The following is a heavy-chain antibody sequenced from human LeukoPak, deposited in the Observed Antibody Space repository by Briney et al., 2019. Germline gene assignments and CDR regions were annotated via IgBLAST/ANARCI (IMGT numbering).Heavy chain of an antibody. CDR1: GGSISSGGYY. CDR2: IYHSGST. V-gene: IGHV4-30-2*01. CDR3: ARDSGVVPAAKPRWAFDI. J-gene: IGHJ3*02. D-gene: IGHD2-2*01. Sequence: SQTLSLTCTVSGGSISSGGYYWSWIRQPPGKGLEWIGYIYHSGSTYYNPSLKSRVTMSVDTSKNQFSLKLSSVTAADTAVYYCARDSGVVPAAKPRWAFDIWGQGTMVTVSS.